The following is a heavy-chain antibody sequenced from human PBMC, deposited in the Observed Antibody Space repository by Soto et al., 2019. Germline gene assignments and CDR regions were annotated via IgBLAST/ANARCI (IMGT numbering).Heavy chain of an antibody. CDR2: TYYRSKWYS. CDR1: GDSVSSTSAV. CDR3: ARGSYYSGWV. J-gene: IGHJ4*02. Sequence: QTLSLTCAISGDSVSSTSAVWSWIRQSPSRGLEWLGRTYYRSKWYSDYAVSVKSRITINPDTSKNQFSLQLNSVTPEDTAVYYCARGSYYSGWVWGQGTLVTVSS. V-gene: IGHV6-1*01. D-gene: IGHD6-19*01.